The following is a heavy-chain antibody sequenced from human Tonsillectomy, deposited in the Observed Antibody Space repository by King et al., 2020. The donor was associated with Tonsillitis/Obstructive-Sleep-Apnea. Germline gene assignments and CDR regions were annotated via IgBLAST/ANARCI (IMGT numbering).Heavy chain of an antibody. Sequence: VQLQESGPGLVKPSETLSLTCTVSGGSISSYYWSWIRQPPGKGLEWIGYIYYSGSTNYNPSLKSRVTISVDTSKNQFSLKLSSVTAADTAVYYCARAYYSSSWYYFDYWGQGTLVTVSS. J-gene: IGHJ4*02. D-gene: IGHD6-13*01. CDR3: ARAYYSSSWYYFDY. V-gene: IGHV4-59*01. CDR1: GGSISSYY. CDR2: IYYSGST.